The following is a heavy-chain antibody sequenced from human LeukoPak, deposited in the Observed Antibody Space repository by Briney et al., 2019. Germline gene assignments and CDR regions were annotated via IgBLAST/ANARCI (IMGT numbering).Heavy chain of an antibody. CDR1: GYTFTSYF. J-gene: IGHJ4*02. V-gene: IGHV1-46*01. CDR2: INPTGGST. Sequence: ASVKVSCKASGYTFTSYFIHWVRQAPGEGLEWMGIINPTGGSTRYAQKFQGRVTMTRDTSTSTVYMELSSLRSEDTAVYYCARENFQYWAQGTLVTVSS. CDR3: ARENFQY.